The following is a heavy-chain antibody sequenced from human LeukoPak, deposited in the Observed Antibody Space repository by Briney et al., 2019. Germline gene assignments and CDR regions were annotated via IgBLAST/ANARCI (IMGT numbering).Heavy chain of an antibody. D-gene: IGHD1-7*01. CDR3: ATALGAGTTVIDY. CDR2: MNPNSGNT. CDR1: GYTFTSYD. J-gene: IGHJ4*02. V-gene: IGHV1-8*01. Sequence: ASVNVSCTASGYTFTSYDINWVRQAPGQGLEWMGWMNPNSGNTGYAQKFQGRVTMTRNTSISTAYMELSSLRSEDTAVYYCATALGAGTTVIDYWGQGTLVTVSS.